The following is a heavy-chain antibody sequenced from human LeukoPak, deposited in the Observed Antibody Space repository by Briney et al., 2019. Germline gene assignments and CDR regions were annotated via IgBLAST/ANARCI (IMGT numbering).Heavy chain of an antibody. CDR2: ISYDGSNK. J-gene: IGHJ4*02. CDR3: TTDQGNSTGFYHFDY. V-gene: IGHV3-30-3*01. CDR1: GFTFSSYA. D-gene: IGHD3-22*01. Sequence: PGGSLRLSCAASGFTFSSYAMHWVRQAPGKGLEWVAVISYDGSNKYYADSVKGRFTISRDNSKNTLYLQMNSLKTEDTAVYYCTTDQGNSTGFYHFDYWGQGTLVTVSS.